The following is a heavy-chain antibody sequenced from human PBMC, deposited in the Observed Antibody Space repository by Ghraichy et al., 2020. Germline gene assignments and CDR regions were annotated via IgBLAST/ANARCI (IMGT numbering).Heavy chain of an antibody. J-gene: IGHJ4*02. CDR1: GFTFSSYW. D-gene: IGHD3-3*01. CDR3: ARVGAEGDFWSGYTSYYFDY. Sequence: GGSLRLSCAASGFTFSSYWMTWVRQAPGKGLEWVANIKEDGSEKYYVDSVKGRFTISRDNAKNSLYLQMNSLRAEDTALYYCARVGAEGDFWSGYTSYYFDYWGQGTLVTVSS. V-gene: IGHV3-7*01. CDR2: IKEDGSEK.